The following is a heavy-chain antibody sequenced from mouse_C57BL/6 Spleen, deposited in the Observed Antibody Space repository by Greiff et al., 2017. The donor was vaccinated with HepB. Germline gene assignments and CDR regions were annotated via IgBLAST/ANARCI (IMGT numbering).Heavy chain of an antibody. D-gene: IGHD2-4*01. V-gene: IGHV1-72*01. CDR3: ASIYYDYPWYFDV. J-gene: IGHJ1*03. CDR2: IDPNSGGT. Sequence: VKLQESGAELVKPGASVKLSCKASGYTFTSYWMHWVKQRPGRGLEWIGRIDPNSGGTKYNEKFKSKATLTVDKPSSTAYMQLSSLTSEDSAVYYCASIYYDYPWYFDVWGTGTTVTVSS. CDR1: GYTFTSYW.